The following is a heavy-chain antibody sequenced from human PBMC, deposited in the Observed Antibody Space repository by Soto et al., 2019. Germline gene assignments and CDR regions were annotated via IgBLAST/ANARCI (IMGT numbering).Heavy chain of an antibody. D-gene: IGHD1-26*01. CDR1: GYTFTSYC. J-gene: IGHJ4*02. V-gene: IGHV1-46*01. CDR2: INLSSGST. CDR3: ERELAGAPRDYYFDY. Sequence: ASVKVSCKASGYTFTSYCMHWVRQAPGQGLEWMGIINLSSGSTSYAQKFKGRVTMTRDTSTSTVYMDLSSLRSEDTAVYYCERELAGAPRDYYFDYWGQGTLVTVYS.